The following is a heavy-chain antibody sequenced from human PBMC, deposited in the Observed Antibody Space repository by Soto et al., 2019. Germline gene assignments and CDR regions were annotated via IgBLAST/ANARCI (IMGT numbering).Heavy chain of an antibody. CDR1: GFTFSGSA. D-gene: IGHD6-13*01. J-gene: IGHJ4*02. Sequence: EVQLVESGGGLVQPGGSLKLSCAASGFTFSGSAMHWVRQASGKGLEWVGRIRSKANSYATTYAASVKGRFTISRDDSKNTAYLQMNSLKTEDTAFYYCTILAAAGNRGTAHWGQGTLVTVSS. V-gene: IGHV3-73*02. CDR2: IRSKANSYAT. CDR3: TILAAAGNRGTAH.